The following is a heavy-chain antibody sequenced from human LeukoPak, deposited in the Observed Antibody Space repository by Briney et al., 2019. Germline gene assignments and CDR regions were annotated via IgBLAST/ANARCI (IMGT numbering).Heavy chain of an antibody. V-gene: IGHV3-74*01. Sequence: GGSLRLSCAASGLTFSSHWMHWVRQAPGKGLVWVSRITNDGSSTTYADSVKGRFTISRHNAKNSIYLQLSSLRAEDSAVCYCAREGNYGARHLDHWGQGALVLVSS. CDR2: ITNDGSST. J-gene: IGHJ4*02. CDR1: GLTFSSHW. CDR3: AREGNYGARHLDH. D-gene: IGHD4/OR15-4a*01.